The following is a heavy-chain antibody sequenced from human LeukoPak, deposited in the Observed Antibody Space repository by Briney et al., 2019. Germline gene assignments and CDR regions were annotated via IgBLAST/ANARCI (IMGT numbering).Heavy chain of an antibody. J-gene: IGHJ4*02. V-gene: IGHV3-21*01. Sequence: GGSLRLSCAASGFTFSSYSMNWVRKAPGKGLEWVSSISSSSSYIYYADSVKGRFTISRDNAKNSLYLQMNSLRAEDTAVYYCARDPSSGDPFDYWGQGTLVTVSS. D-gene: IGHD6-19*01. CDR2: ISSSSSYI. CDR3: ARDPSSGDPFDY. CDR1: GFTFSSYS.